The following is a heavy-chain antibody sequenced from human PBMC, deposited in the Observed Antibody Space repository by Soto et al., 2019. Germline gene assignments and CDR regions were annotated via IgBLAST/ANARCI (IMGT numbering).Heavy chain of an antibody. Sequence: SETLSLTCTVSGGSISSGGYYWSWIRQHPGKGLEWIGYIYYSGSTYYNPSLKSRVTISVDTSKNQFSLKLSSVTAADTAVYYCARVGHPYYYYYGMDGWGQGTTVTVSS. CDR1: GGSISSGGYY. CDR3: ARVGHPYYYYYGMDG. V-gene: IGHV4-31*03. CDR2: IYYSGST. J-gene: IGHJ6*02.